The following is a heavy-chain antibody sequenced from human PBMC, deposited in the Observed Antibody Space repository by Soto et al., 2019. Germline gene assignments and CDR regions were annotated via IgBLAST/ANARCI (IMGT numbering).Heavy chain of an antibody. CDR1: GFTFSDYY. CDR3: AIDVDTAMVTIY. CDR2: ISSSGSTI. Sequence: GGSLRLSCAASGFTFSDYYMSWIRQAPGKGLEWVSYISSSGSTIYYADSVKGRFTISRDNAKNSLYLQMNSLRAEDTAVYYCAIDVDTAMVTIYWGQGTLVTVSS. V-gene: IGHV3-11*01. J-gene: IGHJ4*02. D-gene: IGHD5-18*01.